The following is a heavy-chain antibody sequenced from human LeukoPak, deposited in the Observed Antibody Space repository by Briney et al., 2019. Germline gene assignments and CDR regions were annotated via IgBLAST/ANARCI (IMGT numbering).Heavy chain of an antibody. CDR3: ARAFSLNWFDP. V-gene: IGHV1-46*03. CDR2: INPSGGST. J-gene: IGHJ5*02. Sequence: ASVKVSRKASGYTFSRYYMDWGRQAPGQGGERRGVINPSGGSTSYAQKFQGRVTINRDRSKSRVYMELSSLRSEDTAVYYCARAFSLNWFDPWGQGTLVTVSS. D-gene: IGHD3-3*01. CDR1: GYTFSRYY.